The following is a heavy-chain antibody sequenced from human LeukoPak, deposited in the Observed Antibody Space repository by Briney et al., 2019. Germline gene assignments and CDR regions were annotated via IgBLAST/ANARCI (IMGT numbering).Heavy chain of an antibody. CDR2: IIPIFGTA. D-gene: IGHD2-21*02. V-gene: IGHV1-69*13. CDR3: ARDAPAYCGGDCYRSGDAFDI. J-gene: IGHJ3*02. Sequence: ASVKVSCKASGYTFTGYYMHWVRQAPGQGLEWMGGIIPIFGTANYAQKFQGRVTITADESTSTAYMELSSLRSEDTAVYYCARDAPAYCGGDCYRSGDAFDIWGQGTMVTVSS. CDR1: GYTFTGYY.